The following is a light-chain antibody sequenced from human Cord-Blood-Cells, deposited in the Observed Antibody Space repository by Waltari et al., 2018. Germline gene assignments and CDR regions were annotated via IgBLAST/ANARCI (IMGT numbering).Light chain of an antibody. Sequence: QSALTQPASVSGSPGQSITISCTGTSSDVGGFNYVSWYQQHPGKAPKLMIYDVSNRPSGVSNRSSGSKSGNTASRTISGLQAEDEAYYYCSSYTSSSTHWVFGGGTKLTVL. J-gene: IGLJ3*02. CDR2: DVS. CDR1: SSDVGGFNY. V-gene: IGLV2-14*01. CDR3: SSYTSSSTHWV.